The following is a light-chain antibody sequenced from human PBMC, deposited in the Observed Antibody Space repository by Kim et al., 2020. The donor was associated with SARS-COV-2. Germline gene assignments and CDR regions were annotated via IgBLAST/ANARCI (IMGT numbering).Light chain of an antibody. Sequence: SYELTQPPSVTVAPGKTAKLTCERDNIGDSSVHWYQKKPGQAPVLVIYYDTERPSGIPERFSGSNSGNTATLTITRIEAGDEAAYYCQAWDDTSDHLWVFGGGTQLTVL. CDR3: QAWDDTSDHLWV. CDR1: NIGDSS. J-gene: IGLJ3*02. CDR2: YDT. V-gene: IGLV3-21*04.